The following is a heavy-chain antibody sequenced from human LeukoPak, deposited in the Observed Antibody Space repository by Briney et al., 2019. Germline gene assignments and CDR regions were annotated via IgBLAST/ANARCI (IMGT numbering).Heavy chain of an antibody. V-gene: IGHV1-46*01. CDR2: INPGGGST. D-gene: IGHD3-3*01. CDR1: GYTFTTYY. J-gene: IGHJ5*01. CDR3: ARAKGSGLNWYDS. Sequence: ASVKVSCKASGYTFTTYYLHWVRQAPGQGLEWVGIINPGGGSTSYEQKFQGRVTMTRDTSTSTVYMELSSLRSEDTAVYYCARAKGSGLNWYDSWGQGTLVTVSS.